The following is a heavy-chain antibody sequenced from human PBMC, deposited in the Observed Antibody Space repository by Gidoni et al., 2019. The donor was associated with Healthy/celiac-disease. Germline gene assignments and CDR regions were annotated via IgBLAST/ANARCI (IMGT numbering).Heavy chain of an antibody. CDR2: MNYSGST. CDR1: GGSFSGYD. Sequence: QLQQRGAGLVIPSQSLSLPCPVYGGSFSGYDRSWIRQPPGKGLEWIGEMNYSGSTTYNPSLKRRVTISVGTSKSQFSLKLSSVTAADTAVYYGAREGALVRGVMPYFKHWGQGTLVTVPQ. CDR3: AREGALVRGVMPYFKH. V-gene: IGHV4-34*01. D-gene: IGHD3-10*01. J-gene: IGHJ1*01.